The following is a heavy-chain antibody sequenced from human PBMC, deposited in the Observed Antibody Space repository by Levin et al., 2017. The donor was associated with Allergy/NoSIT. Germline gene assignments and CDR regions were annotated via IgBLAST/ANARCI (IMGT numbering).Heavy chain of an antibody. D-gene: IGHD6-13*01. CDR2: IYSTGRT. J-gene: IGHJ4*02. CDR1: GASVSSSSFC. Sequence: SETLSLTCTVSGASVSSSSFCWGWLRQTPGKGLEWIATIYSTGRTYYNPSLRSRVTMSVDTSTNQVSLKVSSVTAADTAVAYCASPQSSSWFYYAYWGLGTLVTVSS. CDR3: ASPQSSSWFYYAY. V-gene: IGHV4-39*01.